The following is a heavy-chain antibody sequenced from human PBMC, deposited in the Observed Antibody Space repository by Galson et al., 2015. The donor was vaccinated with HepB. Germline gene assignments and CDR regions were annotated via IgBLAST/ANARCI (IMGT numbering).Heavy chain of an antibody. CDR2: ISYDGSNK. CDR3: AKDPYLYSALAGTMAGFDY. CDR1: GFTFSNYG. Sequence: SLRLSCAASGFTFSNYGMHWVRQAPGKGLEWVAVISYDGSNKYYADSVKGRSTISRDNSKNTLHLQMNSLRAEDTALYYCAKDPYLYSALAGTMAGFDYWGQGTLVTVSS. J-gene: IGHJ4*02. V-gene: IGHV3-30*18. D-gene: IGHD6-19*01.